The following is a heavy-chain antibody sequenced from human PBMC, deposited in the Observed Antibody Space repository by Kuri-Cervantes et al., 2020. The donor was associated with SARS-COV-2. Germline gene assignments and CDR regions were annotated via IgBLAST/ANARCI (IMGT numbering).Heavy chain of an antibody. CDR2: IKQDGSEK. D-gene: IGHD5-18*01. CDR3: ARVGYSYGYLFDY. V-gene: IGHV3-7*01. Sequence: GESLKISCAASGFTFSSHWMSWVRQAPGKGLEWVANIKQDGSEKYYVDSVKGRFTISRDNAKNSLYLQMNSLRAEDTAVYYCARVGYSYGYLFDYWGQGTLVTVSS. CDR1: GFTFSSHW. J-gene: IGHJ4*02.